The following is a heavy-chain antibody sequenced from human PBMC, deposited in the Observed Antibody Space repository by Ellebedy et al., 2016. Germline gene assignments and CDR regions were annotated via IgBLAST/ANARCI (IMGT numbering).Heavy chain of an antibody. CDR1: GFTFSDYY. V-gene: IGHV3-11*01. CDR2: ISSSGSTI. D-gene: IGHD4-17*01. CDR3: AKDRDDDGDYVFDS. J-gene: IGHJ4*02. Sequence: GGSLRLXXAASGFTFSDYYMSWIRQAPGKGLEWVSYISSSGSTIYYADSVKGRFTISRDNPKNTLYLEMNNLRAEDTAVYYCAKDRDDDGDYVFDSWGEGTLVTVSS.